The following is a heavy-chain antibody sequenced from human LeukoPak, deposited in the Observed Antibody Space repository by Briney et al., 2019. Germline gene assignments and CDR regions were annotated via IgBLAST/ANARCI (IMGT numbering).Heavy chain of an antibody. D-gene: IGHD6-19*01. CDR2: ISSSGST. Sequence: SETLSLTCTVSGDSISSGDYYWSWIRQPAGKGLEWIGRISSSGSTNYNPSLKSRVTISVDTSKNQFSLKLSSVTAADTAVYYCARAIPGYSSGAFDYWGQGTLVTVSS. V-gene: IGHV4-61*02. CDR3: ARAIPGYSSGAFDY. CDR1: GDSISSGDYY. J-gene: IGHJ4*02.